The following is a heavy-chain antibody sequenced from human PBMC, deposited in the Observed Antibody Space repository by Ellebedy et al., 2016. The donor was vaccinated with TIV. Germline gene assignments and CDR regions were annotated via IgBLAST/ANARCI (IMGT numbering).Heavy chain of an antibody. CDR2: IYPSGST. CDR1: GGSINSGGSS. V-gene: IGHV4-30-2*01. J-gene: IGHJ4*02. Sequence: SETLSLXCPVSGGSINSGGSSWSWIRQPPGKGLEWIGYIYPSGSTNYNPSLKSRVTISIDRSKNQCSLRLSSVTAADTSVYYCARYGFGSGFFDYWGQGTLVTVSS. D-gene: IGHD3-10*01. CDR3: ARYGFGSGFFDY.